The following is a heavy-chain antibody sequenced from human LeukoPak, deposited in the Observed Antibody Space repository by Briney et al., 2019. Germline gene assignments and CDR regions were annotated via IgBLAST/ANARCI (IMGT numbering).Heavy chain of an antibody. V-gene: IGHV3-7*01. J-gene: IGHJ6*04. D-gene: IGHD3-10*01. CDR2: IKQDGSEK. CDR3: ARDLLWFGEVMDV. Sequence: QPGGSLRLSCAASGFTFSSYWMSWVRQAPGKGLEWVANIKQDGSEKYYVDSVKGRFTISRDNAKNSLYLQMDSLRAEDRAVYYCARDLLWFGEVMDVGGKGTTVTVSS. CDR1: GFTFSSYW.